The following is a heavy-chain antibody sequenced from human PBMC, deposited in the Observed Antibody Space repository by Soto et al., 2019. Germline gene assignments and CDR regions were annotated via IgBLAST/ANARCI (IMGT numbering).Heavy chain of an antibody. CDR2: IIPIFGTA. CDR3: AAQVAIVVVPAAIHLYFDY. D-gene: IGHD2-2*01. J-gene: IGHJ4*02. CDR1: GGTFSSYA. Sequence: QVQLVQSGAEVKKPGSSVEVSCKASGGTFSSYAISWVRQAPGQGLEWMGGIIPIFGTANYAQKFQGRVTITADESTSTAYKELSSLRSEDTAVYYCAAQVAIVVVPAAIHLYFDYWGQGTLVTVTS. V-gene: IGHV1-69*01.